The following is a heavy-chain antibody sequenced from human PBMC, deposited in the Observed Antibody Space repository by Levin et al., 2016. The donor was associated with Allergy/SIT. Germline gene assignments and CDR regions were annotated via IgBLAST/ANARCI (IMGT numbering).Heavy chain of an antibody. Sequence: GGSLRLSCAASGFTFTSYWMSWVRQAPGKGLEWVANIKDDGSQKYYADSVRGRFITSRDNAENSVYLQMNSLRPEDTAVYSCARGYCGGGTCYSIYFHPWGQGTLVTVSS. CDR3: ARGYCGGGTCYSIYFHP. CDR1: GFTFTSYW. D-gene: IGHD2-15*01. CDR2: IKDDGSQK. V-gene: IGHV3-7*01. J-gene: IGHJ1*01.